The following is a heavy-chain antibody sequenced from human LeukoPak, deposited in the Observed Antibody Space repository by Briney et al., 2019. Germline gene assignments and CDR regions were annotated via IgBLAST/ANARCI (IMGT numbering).Heavy chain of an antibody. CDR3: VREGPIRFLEQIDY. CDR2: IYQSGST. D-gene: IGHD3-3*01. Sequence: NPSETLSLTWSVASYSISRGYYWGRIRQSPGKELEWIGNIYQSGSTSYNPSLKSRVTISLDMSKNQFSLKLSSVTAADTAVYYCVREGPIRFLEQIDYWGQGTLVTVSS. V-gene: IGHV4-38-2*02. CDR1: SYSISRGYY. J-gene: IGHJ4*02.